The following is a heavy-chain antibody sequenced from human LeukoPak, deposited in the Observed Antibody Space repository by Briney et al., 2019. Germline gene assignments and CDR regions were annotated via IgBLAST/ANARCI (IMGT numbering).Heavy chain of an antibody. Sequence: GGSLRLSCEASGITVSTNYMGWARQAPGKGLEWVSVIDSGGDTYYADSVKGRFTISRDSSRNTLFLQMNSLRAEDTAMYYCARDCCLLAAAGHWGQGTLVTVSS. J-gene: IGHJ4*02. CDR2: IDSGGDT. CDR3: ARDCCLLAAAGH. V-gene: IGHV3-66*01. D-gene: IGHD6-13*01. CDR1: GITVSTNY.